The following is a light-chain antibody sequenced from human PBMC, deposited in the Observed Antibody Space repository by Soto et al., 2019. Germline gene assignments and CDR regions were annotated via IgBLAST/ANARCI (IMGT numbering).Light chain of an antibody. J-gene: IGKJ5*01. CDR3: QQYSSAIT. CDR2: GAS. V-gene: IGKV3-20*01. Sequence: EVVLTQSPGTLSLSPGERATLSCRASQSVSSNYLAWYQQKPGQAPSLLIYGASSRATGIPDRFSGSGSGTDFTLTITRLEPEDFAVYYCQQYSSAITFGQGTRLEI. CDR1: QSVSSNY.